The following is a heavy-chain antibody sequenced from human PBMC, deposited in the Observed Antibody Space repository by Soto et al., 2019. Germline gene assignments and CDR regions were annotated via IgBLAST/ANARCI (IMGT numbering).Heavy chain of an antibody. CDR2: VYYRGRS. D-gene: IGHD2-8*01. J-gene: IGHJ4*02. CDR1: VGSVSSSNYY. V-gene: IGHV4-39*01. CDR3: VSQRTSVLTQAYFDY. Sequence: SETLSLTCTFSVGSVSSSNYYWGWIRQSPGKGLEWIGSVYYRGRSYSKSSVKSRVTISVDTSKNQFSLNLNSVTASDTAVYYCVSQRTSVLTQAYFDYWGPGALVTVSS.